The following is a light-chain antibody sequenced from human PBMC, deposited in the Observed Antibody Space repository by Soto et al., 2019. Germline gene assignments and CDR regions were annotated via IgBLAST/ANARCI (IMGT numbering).Light chain of an antibody. V-gene: IGKV3-20*01. Sequence: EIVLTQSPATLSLSPGERATLSCRASQSFSSSYLAWYQQKPGQAPRLLIYGASSRAIGIPDRFSGSGSGTEFTLPISRLEPEDFAVYYCQQFGSSPVTFGGGTKLDIK. CDR1: QSFSSSY. CDR2: GAS. J-gene: IGKJ4*01. CDR3: QQFGSSPVT.